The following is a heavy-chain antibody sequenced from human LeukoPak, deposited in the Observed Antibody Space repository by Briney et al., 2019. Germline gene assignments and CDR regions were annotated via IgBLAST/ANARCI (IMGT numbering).Heavy chain of an antibody. D-gene: IGHD6-19*01. Sequence: PGGSLRLSCAASGFTFSSYAMHWVRQAPGKGLEHVSAISKNGGSTYYANSAKGRFTISRDNSKNTLYLQMGSLRAEDMAVYYCARDYVAADYYYGMDVWGQGTTVTVSS. J-gene: IGHJ6*02. V-gene: IGHV3-64*01. CDR1: GFTFSSYA. CDR3: ARDYVAADYYYGMDV. CDR2: ISKNGGST.